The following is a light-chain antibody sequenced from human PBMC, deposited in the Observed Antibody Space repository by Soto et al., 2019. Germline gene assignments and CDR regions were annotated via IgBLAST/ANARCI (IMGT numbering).Light chain of an antibody. V-gene: IGLV2-14*01. CDR3: SSYSTSSSLYV. J-gene: IGLJ1*01. Sequence: QSALTQPASVSGSPGQSITISCTGTTSDVGTYDYVSWYQHQPGKAPKVMIYEVSNRPSGVSDRFSGSKSGNTASLTISGLQAEDEADYYCSSYSTSSSLYVFGSGTKVTVL. CDR1: TSDVGTYDY. CDR2: EVS.